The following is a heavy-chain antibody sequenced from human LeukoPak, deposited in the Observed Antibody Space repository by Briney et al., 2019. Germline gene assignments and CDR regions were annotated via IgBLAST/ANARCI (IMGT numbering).Heavy chain of an antibody. D-gene: IGHD2-2*01. CDR3: ARGRTPMDV. CDR2: INHSGST. CDR1: GGSFSGYY. J-gene: IGHJ6*02. Sequence: SETLSLTCAVYGGSFSGYYWSWIRQPPGKGLEWIGEINHSGSTNYNPSLKSRVTISVDTSKNQFSLKLSSVTAADTAVYYCARGRTPMDVWGQGTTVTVSS. V-gene: IGHV4-34*01.